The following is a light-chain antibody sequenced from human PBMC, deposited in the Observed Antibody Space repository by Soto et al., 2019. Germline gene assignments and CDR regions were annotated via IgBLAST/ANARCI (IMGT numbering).Light chain of an antibody. CDR2: EVS. CDR3: CSYAGSSTVV. V-gene: IGLV2-23*02. J-gene: IGLJ2*01. CDR1: SSDVGSYNL. Sequence: QCALTQPASVSGSPGQSISISCTGTSSDVGSYNLVSWYQQHPGKAPKLMIYEVSKRPSGVSNRFSGSKSGNTASLTISGLQAEDEADYYCCSYAGSSTVVFGGGTKLTVL.